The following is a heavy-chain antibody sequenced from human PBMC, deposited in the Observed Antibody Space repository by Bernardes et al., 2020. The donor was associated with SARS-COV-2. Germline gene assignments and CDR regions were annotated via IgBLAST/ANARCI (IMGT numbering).Heavy chain of an antibody. CDR1: GFSLSTSGVG. CDR3: AHRRIAVAGPWFDP. CDR2: IYWDDDK. V-gene: IGHV2-5*02. D-gene: IGHD6-19*01. Sequence: SGPTLVKPTQTLTLTCTFSGFSLSTSGVGVGWIRQPPGKALEWLALIYWDDDKRHSPSLKSRLTITKDTSKNQVVLTMTNMDPVDTATYYCAHRRIAVAGPWFDPWGQGTLVAVSS. J-gene: IGHJ5*02.